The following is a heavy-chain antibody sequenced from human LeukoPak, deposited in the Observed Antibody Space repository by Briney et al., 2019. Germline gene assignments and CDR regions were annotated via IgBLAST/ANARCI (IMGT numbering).Heavy chain of an antibody. Sequence: GASVTVSFTASGYTFTGYYMHWVRQAPGQGLEWMGWINPNSGGTNYAQKFQGRVTMTRDTSISTAYMELSRLRSDDTAVYYCARPRVPAAVWFDPGGQGTLVTVSS. CDR1: GYTFTGYY. D-gene: IGHD2-2*01. V-gene: IGHV1-2*02. J-gene: IGHJ5*02. CDR3: ARPRVPAAVWFDP. CDR2: INPNSGGT.